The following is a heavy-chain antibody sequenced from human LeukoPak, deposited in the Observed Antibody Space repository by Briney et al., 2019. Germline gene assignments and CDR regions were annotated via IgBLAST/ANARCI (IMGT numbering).Heavy chain of an antibody. CDR2: IWKHEIKK. CDR3: AKDLSYGSNWFDP. J-gene: IGHJ5*02. D-gene: IGHD5-18*01. Sequence: PGRCLRPAWAASGFTFGSHGVRCVRQAPGKRLGWVALIWKHEIKKNYADSVKRRITISRDDSKSTLYLQISSLKAEDTAVYNCAKDLSYGSNWFDPWGQGTLVSVSS. CDR1: GFTFGSHG. V-gene: IGHV3-33*06.